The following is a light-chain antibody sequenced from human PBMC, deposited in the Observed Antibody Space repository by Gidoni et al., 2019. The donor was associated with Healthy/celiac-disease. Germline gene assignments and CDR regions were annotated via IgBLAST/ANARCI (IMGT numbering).Light chain of an antibody. J-gene: IGKJ1*01. CDR1: QSIISY. Sequence: DIQMTQSPSSLSASVGDRVTITCRASQSIISYLNWYQQKPGKAPKLLIYAAPSLQSGVPSRFSGSGSGTDFTLTISSLQPEDFATYYCQQSYSTTWTFGQGTKVEIK. CDR3: QQSYSTTWT. CDR2: AAP. V-gene: IGKV1-39*01.